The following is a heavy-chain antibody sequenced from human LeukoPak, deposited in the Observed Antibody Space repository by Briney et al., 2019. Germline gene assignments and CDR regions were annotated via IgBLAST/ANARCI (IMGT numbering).Heavy chain of an antibody. CDR1: GFTFSSYS. CDR2: ISSSSSTI. D-gene: IGHD1-26*01. CDR3: AKGARVTIYSRNLDY. J-gene: IGHJ4*02. V-gene: IGHV3-48*01. Sequence: PGGSLRLSCAASGFTFSSYSMNWVRQAPGKGLEWVSYISSSSSTIYYADSVKGRFTISRDNAKNSLYLQMNSLRAEDTAVYYCAKGARVTIYSRNLDYWGQGTLVTVSS.